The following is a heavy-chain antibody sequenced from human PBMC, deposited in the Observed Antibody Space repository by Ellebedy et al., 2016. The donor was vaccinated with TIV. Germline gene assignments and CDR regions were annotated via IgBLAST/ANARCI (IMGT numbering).Heavy chain of an antibody. D-gene: IGHD6-13*01. CDR2: INHSGST. CDR3: ATSSFIAAAGRKYNWFDP. Sequence: MPSETLSLTCAVYGGSFSGYYWSWIRQPPGKGLEWIGEINHSGSTNYNPSLKSRVTVSVDTSKNQFSLKLSSVTAADTAVYYCATSSFIAAAGRKYNWFDPWGQGTLVTVSS. J-gene: IGHJ5*02. CDR1: GGSFSGYY. V-gene: IGHV4-34*01.